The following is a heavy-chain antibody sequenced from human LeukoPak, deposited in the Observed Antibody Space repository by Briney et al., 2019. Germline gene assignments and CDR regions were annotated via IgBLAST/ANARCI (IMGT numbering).Heavy chain of an antibody. Sequence: ASVKVSCKASGYTFTSYDINWVRQATGQGLEWMGWMNPNSGNTGYAQKFQGRVTMTRNTSISTAYMELSSLRSEDTAVYYCARALRYCSGGSCYYDYWGQGTLVTVSS. D-gene: IGHD2-15*01. CDR3: ARALRYCSGGSCYYDY. V-gene: IGHV1-8*01. CDR2: MNPNSGNT. J-gene: IGHJ4*02. CDR1: GYTFTSYD.